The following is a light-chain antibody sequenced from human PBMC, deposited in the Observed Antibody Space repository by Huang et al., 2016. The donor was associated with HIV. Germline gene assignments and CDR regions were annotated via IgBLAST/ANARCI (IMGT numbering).Light chain of an antibody. Sequence: DIQMTQSPSSLSASVGASVSISCRETENITSFLYWYHQKPGTAPRLLSYGTSTLQSGVPSRFSGRGSGTDFTLTIRSLQPEDIGTYYCQQSFSTLTFGGGTKVQIK. J-gene: IGKJ4*01. CDR1: ENITSF. CDR2: GTS. CDR3: QQSFSTLT. V-gene: IGKV1-39*01.